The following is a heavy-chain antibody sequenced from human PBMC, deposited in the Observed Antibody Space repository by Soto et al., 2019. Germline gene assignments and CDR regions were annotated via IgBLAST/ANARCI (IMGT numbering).Heavy chain of an antibody. J-gene: IGHJ4*02. CDR3: MGGPIHLGGGYDDRRAF. Sequence: DVQLVESGGGLVQPGGSLTLSCEASGLNVWSNYMSWVRQAPGKGLEWLSLLYNTGDTFYADSVKGRLIISRDNVKNTLYLQMNGLRVEDTAVYYCMGGPIHLGGGYDDRRAFWGQGAVVTVSS. V-gene: IGHV3-66*01. CDR2: LYNTGDT. CDR1: GLNVWSNY. D-gene: IGHD3-3*01.